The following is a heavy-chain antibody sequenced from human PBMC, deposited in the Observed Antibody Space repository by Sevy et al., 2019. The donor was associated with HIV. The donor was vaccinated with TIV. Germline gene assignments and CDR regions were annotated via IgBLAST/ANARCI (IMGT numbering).Heavy chain of an antibody. V-gene: IGHV1-24*01. J-gene: IGHJ4*02. D-gene: IGHD2-15*01. CDR2: FDPEDGET. CDR1: GYTLTELS. CDR3: AISSFLGRRTFTATPDY. Sequence: ASVKVSCKVSGYTLTELSMHWVRQAPGKGLEWMGGFDPEDGETIYAQKFQGRVTMTEDTSTDTAYMELSSLRSEDTAVYYCAISSFLGRRTFTATPDYWGQGTLVTVSS.